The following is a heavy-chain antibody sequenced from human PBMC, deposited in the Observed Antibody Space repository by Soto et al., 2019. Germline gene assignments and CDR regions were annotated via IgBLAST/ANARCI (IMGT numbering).Heavy chain of an antibody. D-gene: IGHD2-8*01. Sequence: GGSLTLSCAASGFSFSTNTMNWVSQDPGKGLEWGSGISGSGGTTYYADSVKGRFTISRDNSKNTVYLQMSSLGAEDTALYYCAKAQALYGLSDYWGQGTQVTVSS. J-gene: IGHJ4*02. CDR2: ISGSGGTT. CDR3: AKAQALYGLSDY. V-gene: IGHV3-23*01. CDR1: GFSFSTNT.